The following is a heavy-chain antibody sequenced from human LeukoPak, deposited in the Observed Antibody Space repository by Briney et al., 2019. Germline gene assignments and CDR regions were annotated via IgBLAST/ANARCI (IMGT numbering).Heavy chain of an antibody. CDR2: IYTSGST. CDR3: ARDAGYSSSPRWFDP. V-gene: IGHV4-61*02. D-gene: IGHD6-13*01. J-gene: IGHJ5*02. Sequence: PSQTLSFTSAFSGGSISSGAYSRSWIRHPPAKPLAWTARIYTSGSTNYNPSLKSRVTMSVDTSKNQFSLKLSSVTAADTAVYYCARDAGYSSSPRWFDPWGQGTLVTVSS. CDR1: GGSISSGAYS.